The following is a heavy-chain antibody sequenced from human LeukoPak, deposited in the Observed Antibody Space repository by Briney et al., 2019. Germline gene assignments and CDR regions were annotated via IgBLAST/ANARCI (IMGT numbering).Heavy chain of an antibody. Sequence: SETLSLTCTVSGGSISSYYWSWIRQPPGKGLEWIGYIYYSGSTNYNPSLKSRVTISVDTSKNQFSLKLSSVTAADTAVYYCAREPRSFSSGYRGIEDAFDIWGQGTMVTVSS. CDR2: IYYSGST. CDR3: AREPRSFSSGYRGIEDAFDI. CDR1: GGSISSYY. V-gene: IGHV4-59*01. D-gene: IGHD3-22*01. J-gene: IGHJ3*02.